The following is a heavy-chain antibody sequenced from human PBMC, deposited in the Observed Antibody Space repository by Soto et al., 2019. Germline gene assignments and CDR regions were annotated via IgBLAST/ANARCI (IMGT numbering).Heavy chain of an antibody. V-gene: IGHV3-30-3*01. CDR2: ISYDGSYK. D-gene: IGHD2-8*01. Sequence: QVQLVESGGGVVQWGGSVRLSCTASGFTFNSHTMHWVRQAPGEGLEWVAVISYDGSYKFYADSVKGRFTISRGNSKSTLYLQMNRLTAADTAIYYCAKSLGFCTTAGCSPHFFYVMDVWGQGTTVTASS. CDR1: GFTFNSHT. J-gene: IGHJ6*02. CDR3: AKSLGFCTTAGCSPHFFYVMDV.